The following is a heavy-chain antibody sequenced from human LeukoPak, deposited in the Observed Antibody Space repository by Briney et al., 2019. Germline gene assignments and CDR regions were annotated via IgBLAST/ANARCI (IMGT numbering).Heavy chain of an antibody. CDR3: ARGDDFSGDH. J-gene: IGHJ4*02. Sequence: GGSLRPSCAVSGFTFSNFWMSWVRQAPGRGLEWVANIHPEGNEKYHVESVKGRFTISRDNTKNLLFLQMNGLRVEDTAVYYCARGDDFSGDHWGQGTLVTVSS. CDR1: GFTFSNFW. CDR2: IHPEGNEK. D-gene: IGHD1-1*01. V-gene: IGHV3-7*04.